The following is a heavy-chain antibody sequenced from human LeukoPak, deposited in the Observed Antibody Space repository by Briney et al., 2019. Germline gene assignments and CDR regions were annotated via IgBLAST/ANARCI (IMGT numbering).Heavy chain of an antibody. CDR1: GGSFSGYY. Sequence: SETLSLTCAVYGGSFSGYYWSWIRQPPGKGLEWIGEINHSGSTNYNPSLKSRVTISVDTSKNQFSLKLSSVTAADTAVYYRARVATLTWGYYYYYMDVWGKGTTVTVSS. J-gene: IGHJ6*03. D-gene: IGHD5-12*01. V-gene: IGHV4-34*01. CDR3: ARVATLTWGYYYYYMDV. CDR2: INHSGST.